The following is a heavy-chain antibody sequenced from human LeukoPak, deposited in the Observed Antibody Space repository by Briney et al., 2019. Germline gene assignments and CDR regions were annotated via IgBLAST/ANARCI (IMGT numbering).Heavy chain of an antibody. Sequence: PGGSLRLSCAASGFTFDDYAMHWVRQAPGKGLEWVSGISWNSGSIGYADSVKGRFTISRDNAKNSLYLQMNSLRAEDTALYYCAKGHGWQQLANNWFDPWGQGTLVTVSS. CDR2: ISWNSGSI. J-gene: IGHJ5*02. CDR3: AKGHGWQQLANNWFDP. CDR1: GFTFDDYA. V-gene: IGHV3-9*01. D-gene: IGHD6-13*01.